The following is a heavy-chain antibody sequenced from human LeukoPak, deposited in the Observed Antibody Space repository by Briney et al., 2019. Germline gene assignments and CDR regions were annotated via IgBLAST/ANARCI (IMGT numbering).Heavy chain of an antibody. CDR3: ARDSYSSSWYNWFDP. V-gene: IGHV4-34*01. CDR1: GGSISSYY. Sequence: KPSETLSLTCTVSGGSISSYYWSWIRQPPGKGLEWIGEINHSGSTNYNPSLKSRVTISVDTSKNQFSLKLSSVTAADTAVYYCARDSYSSSWYNWFDPWGQGTLVTVSS. CDR2: INHSGST. J-gene: IGHJ5*02. D-gene: IGHD6-13*01.